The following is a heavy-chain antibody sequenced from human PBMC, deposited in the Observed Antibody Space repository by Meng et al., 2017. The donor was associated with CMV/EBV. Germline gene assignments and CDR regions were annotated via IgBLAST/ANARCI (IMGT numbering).Heavy chain of an antibody. D-gene: IGHD5-12*01. Sequence: GESLKISCAASGFTFSSYSMNWVRQAPGKGLEWVSSISSSSSYIYYADSVKSRFTISRDNAKNSLYLQMNSLRAEDTAVYYCARDSGYDFSGLDYWGQGTLVTVSS. V-gene: IGHV3-21*01. CDR1: GFTFSSYS. CDR2: ISSSSSYI. CDR3: ARDSGYDFSGLDY. J-gene: IGHJ4*02.